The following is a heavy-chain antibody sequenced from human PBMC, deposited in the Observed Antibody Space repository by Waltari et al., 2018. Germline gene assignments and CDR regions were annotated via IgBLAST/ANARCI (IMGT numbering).Heavy chain of an antibody. CDR3: AKSYSSSSADDY. CDR1: GFTFSRYA. Sequence: EVQLLESGGGLVQPGGSLRLSCAASGFTFSRYAMSWVRQAPGKGLEWVSAMRGSDGSTYYADSVKGRFTISRDNSKNTLYLQMNSLRAEDTAVYYCAKSYSSSSADDYWGQGTLVTVSS. CDR2: MRGSDGST. J-gene: IGHJ4*02. V-gene: IGHV3-23*01. D-gene: IGHD6-6*01.